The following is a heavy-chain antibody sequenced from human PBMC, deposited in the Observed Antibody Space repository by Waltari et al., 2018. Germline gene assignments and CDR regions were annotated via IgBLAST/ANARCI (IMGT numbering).Heavy chain of an antibody. V-gene: IGHV3-23*01. CDR2: ISGSGGST. J-gene: IGHJ4*02. D-gene: IGHD3-10*01. CDR1: GFTFSSYA. Sequence: EVQLLESGGGLVQPGGSLRLSCAASGFTFSSYAMSWVRQAPGKGLEWVSAISGSGGSTYYAYSWKGRVTICRDNAKNTLELQMNILRAEDTAVYYCAKGAVRELFEHFDYWGQGTLVTVSS. CDR3: AKGAVRELFEHFDY.